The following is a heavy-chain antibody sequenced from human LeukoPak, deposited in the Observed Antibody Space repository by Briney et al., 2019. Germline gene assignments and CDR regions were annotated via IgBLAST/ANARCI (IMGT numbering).Heavy chain of an antibody. D-gene: IGHD3-3*01. Sequence: SQTLSLTCAISGDSVSSNSAAWNWIRQSPSRGLEWLGRTYYGSKWYNDYAVSVKSRITINPDTSKNQFSLQLNSVTPEDTAVYYCARDISDFWSGYYSDYYYYYMDVWGKGTTVTVSS. CDR1: GDSVSSNSAA. V-gene: IGHV6-1*01. CDR2: TYYGSKWYN. J-gene: IGHJ6*03. CDR3: ARDISDFWSGYYSDYYYYYMDV.